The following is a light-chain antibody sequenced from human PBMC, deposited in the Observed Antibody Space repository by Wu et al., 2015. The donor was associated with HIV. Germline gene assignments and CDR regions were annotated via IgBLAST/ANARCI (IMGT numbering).Light chain of an antibody. CDR1: QSVNNC. J-gene: IGKJ5*01. Sequence: DIVLTQSPATLSFSPGERATLSCRASQSVNNCLAWYQQKPGQPPRLLIHDASKRATGVPARFTGSGSETDFTLTISSLEPEDFAVYFCQQRRNWPLTFGQGTRLEIK. CDR3: QQRRNWPLT. V-gene: IGKV3-11*01. CDR2: DAS.